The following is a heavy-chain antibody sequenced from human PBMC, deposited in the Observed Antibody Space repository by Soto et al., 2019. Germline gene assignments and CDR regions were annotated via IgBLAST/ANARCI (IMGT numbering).Heavy chain of an antibody. D-gene: IGHD5-18*01. Sequence: QVQLVQSGAEVKKPGASVKVSCKASGYTFTSYDINWVRQATGQGLEWMGWMNPNSGNTGYAQKFQGRVTMTRNTSISTAYMELSRLRSEDTAVYYCARSKVTERGYSYVYWGQGTLVTVSS. CDR3: ARSKVTERGYSYVY. V-gene: IGHV1-8*01. CDR2: MNPNSGNT. CDR1: GYTFTSYD. J-gene: IGHJ4*02.